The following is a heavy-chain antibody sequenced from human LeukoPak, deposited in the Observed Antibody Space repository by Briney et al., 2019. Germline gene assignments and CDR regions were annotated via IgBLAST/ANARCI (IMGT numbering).Heavy chain of an antibody. CDR2: IYYSGST. Sequence: SQTLSLTCTVSGGSISSGDYYWSWIRQPPGKGLEWIGYIYYSGSTYYNPSLKSRVTISVDTSKNQFSLKLSSVTAADTAVYCCARVVVIQDAFDIWGQGTMVTVSS. V-gene: IGHV4-30-4*08. CDR1: GGSISSGDYY. D-gene: IGHD3-22*01. J-gene: IGHJ3*02. CDR3: ARVVVIQDAFDI.